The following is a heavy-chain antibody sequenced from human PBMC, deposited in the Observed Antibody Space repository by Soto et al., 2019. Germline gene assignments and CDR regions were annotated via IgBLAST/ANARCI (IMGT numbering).Heavy chain of an antibody. V-gene: IGHV3-23*01. CDR2: ISGSGGST. CDR3: AEPPEGYCTNGVCLNYYYFCMDV. CDR1: GFTFSSYA. J-gene: IGHJ6*02. Sequence: GGSLRLSCAASGFTFSSYAMSWVRQAPGKGLEWVSAISGSGGSTYYADSVKGRFTISRDNSKNTLYLQMNSLRAEDTAVYYYAEPPEGYCTNGVCLNYYYFCMDVWGQGTMVTVSS. D-gene: IGHD2-8*01.